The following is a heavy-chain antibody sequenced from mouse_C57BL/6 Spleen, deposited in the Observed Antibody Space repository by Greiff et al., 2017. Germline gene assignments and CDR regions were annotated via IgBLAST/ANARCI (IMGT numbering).Heavy chain of an antibody. CDR1: GYAFTNYL. CDR3: AREPDGYYGVCDY. J-gene: IGHJ2*01. CDR2: INPGSGGT. D-gene: IGHD2-3*01. Sequence: QVQLQQSGAELVRPGTSVKVSCKASGYAFTNYLIEWVKQRPGQGLEWIGVINPGSGGTNYNEKFKGKATLTADKSSSTAYMQLSSLTSEDSAVYFCAREPDGYYGVCDYWGQGTTLTVSS. V-gene: IGHV1-54*01.